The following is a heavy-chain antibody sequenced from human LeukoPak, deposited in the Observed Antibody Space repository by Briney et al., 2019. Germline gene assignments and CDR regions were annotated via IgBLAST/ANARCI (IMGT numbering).Heavy chain of an antibody. D-gene: IGHD2-2*01. Sequence: SETLSLTCTVSGGSISSGDYYWSWIRQPPGKGLEWIGYIYYSGSTYYNPSLKSRVTISVDTSKNQFTLKLSSVTAADTAVYYCARDRVVPAALSGMDVWGQGTTVTVSS. V-gene: IGHV4-30-4*01. CDR2: IYYSGST. CDR3: ARDRVVPAALSGMDV. CDR1: GGSISSGDYY. J-gene: IGHJ6*02.